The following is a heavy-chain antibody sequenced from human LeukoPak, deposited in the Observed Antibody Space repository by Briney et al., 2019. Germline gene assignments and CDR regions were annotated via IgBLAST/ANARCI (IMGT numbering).Heavy chain of an antibody. V-gene: IGHV4-61*02. D-gene: IGHD3-9*01. CDR3: ARSNYDILTGYYGANDY. CDR2: IYTSGST. Sequence: SETLSLTCTVSGGSISSGSYYWSWIRQPAGKGLEWIGRIYTSGSTYYNPSLKSRVTISVDTSKNQFSLKLSSVTAADTAVYYCARSNYDILTGYYGANDYWGQGTLVTVSS. J-gene: IGHJ4*02. CDR1: GGSISSGSYY.